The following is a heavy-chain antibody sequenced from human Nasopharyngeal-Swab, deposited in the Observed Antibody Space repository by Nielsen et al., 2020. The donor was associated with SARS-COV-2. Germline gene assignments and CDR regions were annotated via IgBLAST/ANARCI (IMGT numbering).Heavy chain of an antibody. D-gene: IGHD3-22*01. CDR2: INPSGGST. Sequence: ASVKVSCKASGYTFTTSYMHWVRQAPGQGLEWMGIINPSGGSTNYAQKFQGRVTMTRDTSTSTVYMELSRLRSEDTAVYYCARHSSLLMDVWGKGTTVTVSS. CDR1: GYTFTTSY. J-gene: IGHJ6*03. CDR3: ARHSSLLMDV. V-gene: IGHV1-46*01.